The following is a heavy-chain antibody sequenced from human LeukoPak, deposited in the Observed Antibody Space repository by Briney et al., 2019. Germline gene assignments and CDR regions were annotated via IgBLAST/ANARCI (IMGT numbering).Heavy chain of an antibody. D-gene: IGHD6-6*01. CDR3: ARVTYRSSSPFFNF. CDR1: GDSFNNTNYY. J-gene: IGHJ4*02. V-gene: IGHV4-39*07. Sequence: SETLSLTCNVSGDSFNNTNYYWAWIRQPPGKGLEWIGSINYRGNTYFTPSLKSRITLSVASSMNQFSLKLTSVTAADTAMFFCARVTYRSSSPFFNFWGQGTLVTVSS. CDR2: INYRGNT.